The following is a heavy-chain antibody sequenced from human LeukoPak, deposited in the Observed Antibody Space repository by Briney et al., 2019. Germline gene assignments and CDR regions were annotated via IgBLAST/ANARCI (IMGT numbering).Heavy chain of an antibody. CDR1: GGTFGSYA. J-gene: IGHJ6*03. CDR2: IIPIFGTA. CDR3: AAGTGDRYYYYYMDV. D-gene: IGHD7-27*01. V-gene: IGHV1-69*05. Sequence: ASVKVSCKASGGTFGSYAISWVRQAPGQGLEWMGGIIPIFGTANYAQKFQGRVTITTDESTSTAYMELSSLRSEDTAVYYCAAGTGDRYYYYYMDVWGKGTTVTVSS.